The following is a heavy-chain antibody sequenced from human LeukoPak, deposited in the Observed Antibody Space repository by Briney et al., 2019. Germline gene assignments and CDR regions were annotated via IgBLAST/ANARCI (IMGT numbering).Heavy chain of an antibody. V-gene: IGHV1-18*04. J-gene: IGHJ4*02. CDR3: AREGERCSSTSCYSILNDY. CDR1: GYTFTSYG. CDR2: IGAYNGNT. Sequence: GASVKVSCKASGYTFTSYGISWVRQAPGQGLEWMGWIGAYNGNTNYAQKLQGRVTMTTDTSTSTAYMELRSLRSDDTAVYYCAREGERCSSTSCYSILNDYWGQGTLVTVSS. D-gene: IGHD2-2*01.